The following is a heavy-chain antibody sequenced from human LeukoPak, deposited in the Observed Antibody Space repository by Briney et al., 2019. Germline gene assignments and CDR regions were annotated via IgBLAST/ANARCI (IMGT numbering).Heavy chain of an antibody. CDR3: AKDTSIVAKFYYFDY. J-gene: IGHJ4*02. V-gene: IGHV3-23*01. Sequence: GGSLRLSCAASGFTFSSYAMSWVRQAPGKGLEWVSAISGSGGSTYYADSVKGRFTISRDNAKNSLYLQMNSLRAEDTALYYCAKDTSIVAKFYYFDYWGQGTLVTVSS. CDR2: ISGSGGST. CDR1: GFTFSSYA. D-gene: IGHD3-16*01.